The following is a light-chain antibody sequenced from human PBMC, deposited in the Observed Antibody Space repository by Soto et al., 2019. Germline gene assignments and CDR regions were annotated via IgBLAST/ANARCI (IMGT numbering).Light chain of an antibody. CDR1: SSDVGGYNY. CDR2: DVS. V-gene: IGLV2-14*03. J-gene: IGLJ2*01. Sequence: QSVLTQPASVSGSPGQSITISCTGTSSDVGGYNYVSWYQQHPGKDPKRIIYDVSNRPSGVSNRFSGSKSDNTASLTISGLQAEDEADYYCSSYTASSTLVVFGGGTKLTVL. CDR3: SSYTASSTLVV.